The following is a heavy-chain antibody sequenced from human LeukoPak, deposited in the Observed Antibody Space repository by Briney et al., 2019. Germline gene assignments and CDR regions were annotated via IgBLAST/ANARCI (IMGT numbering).Heavy chain of an antibody. CDR3: ARHELTGWGYYFDY. Sequence: SVKVSCKASGGTFSSYAISWVRQAPGQGLEWMGRIIPILGIANYAQKFQGRVTITADKSTSTAYMELSSLRSEDTAVYYCARHELTGWGYYFDYWGQGTLVTVSS. CDR1: GGTFSSYA. J-gene: IGHJ4*02. CDR2: IIPILGIA. V-gene: IGHV1-69*04. D-gene: IGHD7-27*01.